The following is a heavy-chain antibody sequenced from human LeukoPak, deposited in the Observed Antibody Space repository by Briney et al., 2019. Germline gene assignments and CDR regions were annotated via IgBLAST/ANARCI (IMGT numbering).Heavy chain of an antibody. CDR2: VYYSTNT. CDR3: ARHSRSAYSGYENAFDI. V-gene: IGHV4-39*01. D-gene: IGHD5-12*01. CDR1: GDSISSSSYY. Sequence: PSETLSLTCTVSGDSISSSSYYWDWIRQPPGKGLEWIGNVYYSTNTHYNPSLKSRVTISVDTSKNQFSLKLSSVTAADTAIYYCARHSRSAYSGYENAFDIWGQGTVVTVSS. J-gene: IGHJ3*02.